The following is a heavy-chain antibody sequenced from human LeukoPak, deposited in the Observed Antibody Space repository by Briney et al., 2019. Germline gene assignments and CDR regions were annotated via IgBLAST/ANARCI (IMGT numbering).Heavy chain of an antibody. D-gene: IGHD3-16*02. Sequence: SQTLSLTCIVSGGSISSGDYYWSWIRQPPGTGLEWIGYIYFSGSTYYNPSLKSRVTISEDTSKNQFSLKLSSVTAADTAVYYCARGPNYVWGSYQYFDYWGQGTLVTVSS. CDR3: ARGPNYVWGSYQYFDY. CDR2: IYFSGST. J-gene: IGHJ4*02. CDR1: GGSISSGDYY. V-gene: IGHV4-30-4*01.